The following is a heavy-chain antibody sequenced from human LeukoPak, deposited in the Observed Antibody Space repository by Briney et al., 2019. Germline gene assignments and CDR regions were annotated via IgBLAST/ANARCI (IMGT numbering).Heavy chain of an antibody. CDR3: ARHKDYYYSYMDV. Sequence: PSETLSLTCSVSGDSISTSSYYWGWIRQPPGKGLEWIGTIYYSGSTYYNPSLTSRVTISVDTSKNQFSLKLSSVTAADTAVYYCARHKDYYYSYMDVWGKGNTVTISS. CDR2: IYYSGST. J-gene: IGHJ6*03. V-gene: IGHV4-39*01. CDR1: GDSISTSSYY.